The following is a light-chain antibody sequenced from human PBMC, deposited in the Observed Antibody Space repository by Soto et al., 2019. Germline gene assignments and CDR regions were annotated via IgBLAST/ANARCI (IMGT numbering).Light chain of an antibody. CDR3: SSYTSSTTLDVV. V-gene: IGLV2-14*01. J-gene: IGLJ2*01. CDR2: EVT. CDR1: SSDVGGHNY. Sequence: SALTQPASVSGSPGQSITISCTGTSSDVGGHNYVSWYQQHPGTAPKLMIYEVTNRPSGVSNRFSGSKSGNTASPTISGLQAEDEADYYCSSYTSSTTLDVVFGGGTKVTVL.